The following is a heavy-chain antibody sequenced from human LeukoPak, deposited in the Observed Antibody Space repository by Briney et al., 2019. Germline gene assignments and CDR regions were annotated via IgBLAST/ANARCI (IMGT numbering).Heavy chain of an antibody. CDR1: GYSISSGSYY. Sequence: SETLSLTCTVSGYSISSGSYYWSWIRQPAGKGLEWIGRIYISGSTNYNPSLKSRVTISVDTSKNQFSLKLSSVTAADTAVYYCARDRRAAYYYMDVWGKGTTVTISS. CDR3: ARDRRAAYYYMDV. D-gene: IGHD6-25*01. CDR2: IYISGST. J-gene: IGHJ6*03. V-gene: IGHV4-61*02.